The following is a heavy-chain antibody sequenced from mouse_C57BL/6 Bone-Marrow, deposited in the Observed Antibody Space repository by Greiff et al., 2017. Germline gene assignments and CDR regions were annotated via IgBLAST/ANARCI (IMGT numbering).Heavy chain of an antibody. V-gene: IGHV1-53*01. J-gene: IGHJ4*01. CDR1: GYNFTSYW. D-gene: IGHD2-10*01. CDR2: INPSNGGT. CDR3: ARDGTYYFFMDY. Sequence: QVQLQQPGTELVKPGASVKLSCKASGYNFTSYWMHWVKQRPGQGLEWIGNINPSNGGTNYNEKFKSKATLTVDKSSSTAYMQLSSRTSEDAAVYYCARDGTYYFFMDYWGQGTSVTVSS.